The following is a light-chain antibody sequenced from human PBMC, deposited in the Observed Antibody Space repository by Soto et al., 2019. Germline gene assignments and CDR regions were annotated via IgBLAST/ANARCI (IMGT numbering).Light chain of an antibody. CDR3: QQYDSLPRT. V-gene: IGKV1-33*01. CDR2: DAL. Sequence: DIQMTQSPSSLSASVGDRVTITCQASQDISHYLNWYQQKPGKAPKLLIYDALNLETGVPSRFSGSGSGTDFTFTISSLQPEDIATHYCQQYDSLPRTFGQGTKVEIK. CDR1: QDISHY. J-gene: IGKJ1*01.